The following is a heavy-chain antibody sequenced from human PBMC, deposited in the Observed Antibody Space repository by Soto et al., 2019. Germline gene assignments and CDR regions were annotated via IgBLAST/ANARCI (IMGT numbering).Heavy chain of an antibody. Sequence: PSGTLSLTSAVSGDCISSGYYWGWIRQPPGKGLEWIGSIYHSGSTYYNPSLKSRVTISVDTSKNQFSLKLSSVTAADTAVYYCARVLSEWELPNGNWFDPWGQGTLVTLSS. V-gene: IGHV4-38-2*01. CDR2: IYHSGST. D-gene: IGHD1-26*01. CDR1: GDCISSGYY. J-gene: IGHJ5*02. CDR3: ARVLSEWELPNGNWFDP.